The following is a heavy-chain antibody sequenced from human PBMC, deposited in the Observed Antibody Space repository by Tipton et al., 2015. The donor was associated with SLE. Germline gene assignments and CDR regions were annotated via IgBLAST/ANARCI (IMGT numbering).Heavy chain of an antibody. CDR2: ISAYGDHT. D-gene: IGHD3-10*01. CDR1: GFTFSSYT. J-gene: IGHJ4*02. CDR3: AREYDSGSFDY. V-gene: IGHV3-23*01. Sequence: SLRLSCAASGFTFSSYTMNWVRQAPGKGLEWVSGISAYGDHTFYADSVKGRFTISRDNSKNTVYLQMHSLRAEDTAVYYCAREYDSGSFDYWGQGTLVTVSS.